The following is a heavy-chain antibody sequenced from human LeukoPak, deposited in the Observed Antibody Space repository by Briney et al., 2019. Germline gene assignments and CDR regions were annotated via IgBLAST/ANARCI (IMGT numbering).Heavy chain of an antibody. Sequence: GGSLRLSCAASGFTFSSYSMNWVRQAPGKGLEWVSSVSTSSSYIFYADSVKGRFTISRDNAKNSLYLQMNSLRAEDTAVYYCARMTSNDAFDIWGQGTMVTVSS. CDR2: VSTSSSYI. CDR3: ARMTSNDAFDI. J-gene: IGHJ3*02. V-gene: IGHV3-21*01. CDR1: GFTFSSYS. D-gene: IGHD2-2*01.